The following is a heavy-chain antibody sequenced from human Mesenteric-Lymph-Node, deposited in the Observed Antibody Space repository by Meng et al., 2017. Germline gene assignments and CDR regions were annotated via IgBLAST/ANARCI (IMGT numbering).Heavy chain of an antibody. Sequence: SETLSLTCAVSGGSISSSNWWSWVRQPPGKGLEWIGEINHSGSTNYNPSLKSRVTISVDTSKNQFSLKLSSVTAADTAVYYCARERDSYGSFDYWGQGTLVTVSS. CDR3: ARERDSYGSFDY. CDR2: INHSGST. D-gene: IGHD5-18*01. J-gene: IGHJ4*02. V-gene: IGHV4-4*02. CDR1: GGSISSSNW.